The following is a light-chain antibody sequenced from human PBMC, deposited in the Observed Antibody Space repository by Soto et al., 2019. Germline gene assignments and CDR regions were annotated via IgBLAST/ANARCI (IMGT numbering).Light chain of an antibody. CDR2: RNN. CDR3: ARWDDSRNGFYV. CDR1: TSNSGSNY. J-gene: IGLJ1*01. Sequence: QAVLTHPPSASGTPGQGVTISCSGSTSNSGSNYVYWYQQLPGTAPKLLIYRNNQRPSGVPDRFSGSKSGTSASLAISGLRSDDEADYFCARWDDSRNGFYVFGDRNRVT. V-gene: IGLV1-47*01.